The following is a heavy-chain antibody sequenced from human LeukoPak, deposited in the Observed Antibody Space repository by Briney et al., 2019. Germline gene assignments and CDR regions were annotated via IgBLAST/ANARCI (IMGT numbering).Heavy chain of an antibody. CDR3: ARVPLVYNWNDRAQFDY. CDR1: GGTFSSYA. Sequence: ASVKVSCKASGGTFSSYAISWVRQAPGQRLEWMGWINAGNGNTKYSQKFQGRVTVTRDTSASTAYMELSSLRSEDTAVYYCARVPLVYNWNDRAQFDYWGQGTLVTVSS. D-gene: IGHD1-20*01. V-gene: IGHV1-3*01. CDR2: INAGNGNT. J-gene: IGHJ4*02.